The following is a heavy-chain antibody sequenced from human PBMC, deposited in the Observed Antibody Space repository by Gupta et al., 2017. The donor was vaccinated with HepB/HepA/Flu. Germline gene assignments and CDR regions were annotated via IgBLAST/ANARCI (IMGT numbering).Heavy chain of an antibody. D-gene: IGHD2-8*01. J-gene: IGHJ5*02. CDR1: GYIFSGYY. CDR2: TSFNGGDI. V-gene: IGHV1-2*02. CDR3: AKERANGIDL. Sequence: QAHLMQSGAEVKKPGASVKVSCTASGYIFSGYYIHWVRQAPGQGLEWMGWTSFNGGDIKYGQKFKGRVTMTRDPSITTAYMELSGLTSDDTAIYYGAKERANGIDLWGQGTLVTVSS.